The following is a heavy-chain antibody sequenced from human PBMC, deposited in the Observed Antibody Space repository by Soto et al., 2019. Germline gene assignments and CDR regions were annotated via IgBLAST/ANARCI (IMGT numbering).Heavy chain of an antibody. D-gene: IGHD2-2*01. V-gene: IGHV4-61*08. CDR1: RASVNIGGYW. Sequence: SGTLSLTGVVSRASVNIGGYWWSWFRQPPGEAVEWIVYIYDSVSTNYNPSLKSRVSISLDTSKNQFSLKLSSVTAADTAVYYCARGLVVVVPAARVLSAFDIWGQGTMVTVSS. CDR3: ARGLVVVVPAARVLSAFDI. CDR2: IYDSVST. J-gene: IGHJ3*02.